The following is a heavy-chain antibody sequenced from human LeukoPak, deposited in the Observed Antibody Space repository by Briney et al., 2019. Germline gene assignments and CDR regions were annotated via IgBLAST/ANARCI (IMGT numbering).Heavy chain of an antibody. CDR3: ARRAVPTWYFDL. V-gene: IGHV4-59*08. D-gene: IGHD4-17*01. CDR2: IFYTGST. Sequence: SETLSLTCTVSGGSISSYYWTWIRQPPGKGLEWIGYIFYTGSTNYNPSFKSRVTMSVDTSNNQFSLKLTSVTAADMAVYYCARRAVPTWYFDLWGRGTLVTVSS. CDR1: GGSISSYY. J-gene: IGHJ2*01.